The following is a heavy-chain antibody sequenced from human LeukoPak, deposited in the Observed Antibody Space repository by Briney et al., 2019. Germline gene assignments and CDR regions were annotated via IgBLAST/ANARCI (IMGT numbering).Heavy chain of an antibody. J-gene: IGHJ3*02. CDR3: AREDRGREDAFDI. V-gene: IGHV3-21*01. CDR1: GFTFSSYS. CDR2: ISSSSSYI. Sequence: GGSLRLSCAASGFTFSSYSMNWVRQAPGKGLEWVSSISSSSSYIYYADSVKGRFTISRDNAKNSLYLQMNSLRAEDTAMYYCAREDRGREDAFDIWGQGTMVTVSS. D-gene: IGHD3-10*01.